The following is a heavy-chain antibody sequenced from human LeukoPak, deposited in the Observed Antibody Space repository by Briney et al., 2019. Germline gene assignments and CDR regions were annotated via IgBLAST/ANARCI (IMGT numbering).Heavy chain of an antibody. CDR2: IYYSGST. Sequence: PGGSLRLSCAASGFTFSSYAMSWIRQPPGKGLEWIGYIYYSGSTNYNPSLKSRVTISVDTSKNQFSLKLSSVTAADTAVYYCASGPPPYCSSTSCMGWFDPWGQGTLVTVSS. J-gene: IGHJ5*02. CDR1: GFTFSSYA. CDR3: ASGPPPYCSSTSCMGWFDP. V-gene: IGHV4-59*01. D-gene: IGHD2-2*01.